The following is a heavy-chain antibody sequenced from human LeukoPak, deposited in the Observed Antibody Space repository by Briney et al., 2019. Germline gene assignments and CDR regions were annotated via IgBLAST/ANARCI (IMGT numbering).Heavy chain of an antibody. Sequence: GESLKISCKGSGYSFTSYWIGWVRQMPGKGLEWMGIIYPGDSDTRYSPSFQGQVTISADKSISTAYLQSSSLKASDTAMYYCARLEVAYYYDSSGYSWGQGTLVTVSS. V-gene: IGHV5-51*01. CDR1: GYSFTSYW. CDR3: ARLEVAYYYDSSGYS. CDR2: IYPGDSDT. J-gene: IGHJ5*02. D-gene: IGHD3-22*01.